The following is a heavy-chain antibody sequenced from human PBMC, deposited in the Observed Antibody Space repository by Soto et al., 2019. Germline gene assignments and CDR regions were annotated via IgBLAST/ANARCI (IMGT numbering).Heavy chain of an antibody. Sequence: ASVKVSCKASGYTFTSYAMHWVRQAPGQRLEWMGWINAGNGNTKYSQKFQGRVTITRDTSASTAYMELSSLRSEDTAVYYCARTHLPKQLAREDAFDIWGQGTMVTVSS. J-gene: IGHJ3*02. D-gene: IGHD6-6*01. CDR1: GYTFTSYA. CDR2: INAGNGNT. CDR3: ARTHLPKQLAREDAFDI. V-gene: IGHV1-3*01.